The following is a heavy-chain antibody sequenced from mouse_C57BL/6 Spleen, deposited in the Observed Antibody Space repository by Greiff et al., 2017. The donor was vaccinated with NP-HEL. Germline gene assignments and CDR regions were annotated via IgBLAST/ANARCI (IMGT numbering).Heavy chain of an antibody. CDR1: GFTFSDYY. J-gene: IGHJ2*01. Sequence: EVMLVESEGGLVQPGSSMKLSCTASGFTFSDYYMAWVRQVPEKGLEWVANINYDGSSTYYLDSLKSRFIISRDNAKNILYLQMSSLKSEDTATYYCARLTGTKYFDYWGQGTTLTVSS. D-gene: IGHD4-1*01. CDR3: ARLTGTKYFDY. CDR2: INYDGSST. V-gene: IGHV5-16*01.